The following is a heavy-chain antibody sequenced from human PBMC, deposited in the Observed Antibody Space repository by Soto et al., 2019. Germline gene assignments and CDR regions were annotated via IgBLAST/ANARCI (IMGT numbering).Heavy chain of an antibody. CDR2: IDPSDSQT. CDR3: ARHAAVIRPTTFDP. V-gene: IGHV5-10-1*01. D-gene: IGHD3-16*02. Sequence: GESLKISCMGSGYSFAGYWITWVRQKPGKGLEWMGRIDPSDSQTYYSPSFRGHVTISVTKSITTVFPQWSSLRASDTAMYYCARHAAVIRPTTFDPWGQGTLVTVSS. J-gene: IGHJ5*02. CDR1: GYSFAGYW.